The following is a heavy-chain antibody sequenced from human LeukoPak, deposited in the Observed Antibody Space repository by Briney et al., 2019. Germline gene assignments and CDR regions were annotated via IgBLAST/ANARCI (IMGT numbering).Heavy chain of an antibody. CDR2: INPNGGGT. CDR1: GYTFTGYY. D-gene: IGHD3-16*01. Sequence: ASVKVSCKASGYTFTGYYMHWVRQAPGQGLEWMGWINPNGGGTNFAQNFQGRVTMTRDTSISTAYMELSSLRSEDTAVYYCARDLGQWFDPWGQGTLVTVSS. J-gene: IGHJ5*02. CDR3: ARDLGQWFDP. V-gene: IGHV1-2*02.